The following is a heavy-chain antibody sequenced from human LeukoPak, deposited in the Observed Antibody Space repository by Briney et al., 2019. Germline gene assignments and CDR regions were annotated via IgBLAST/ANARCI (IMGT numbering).Heavy chain of an antibody. CDR1: GYTLTELS. J-gene: IGHJ4*02. V-gene: IGHV1-46*01. CDR2: INPSGGST. CDR3: ARDTTKNDYYDSSGTFDY. D-gene: IGHD3-22*01. Sequence: ASVKVSCKVSGYTLTELSMHWVRQPPGQGREWMGIINPSGGSTSYAQKFQGRVTMTRDTSTSTVYVELSSLRSEDTAVYYCARDTTKNDYYDSSGTFDYWGQGTLVTVSS.